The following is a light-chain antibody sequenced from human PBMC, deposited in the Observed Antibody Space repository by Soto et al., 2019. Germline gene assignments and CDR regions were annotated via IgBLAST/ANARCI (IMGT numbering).Light chain of an antibody. CDR2: EVS. J-gene: IGLJ2*01. CDR1: SSDVGDYNY. CDR3: SSYAGSKNYVV. Sequence: QSALTQPPSASGSPGQSVTISCTGTSSDVGDYNYVSWYQQPPGKAPKLMIYEVSKRPPGVPDRFSGSKSGNTASLTVSGLQAADEADYYCSSYAGSKNYVVFGGGTKLTVL. V-gene: IGLV2-8*01.